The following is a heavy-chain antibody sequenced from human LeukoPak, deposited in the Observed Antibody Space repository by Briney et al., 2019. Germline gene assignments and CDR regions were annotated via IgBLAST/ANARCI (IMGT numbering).Heavy chain of an antibody. D-gene: IGHD4-23*01. Sequence: GGSLRLSCAASGFTFSSYAMSWVRQAPGRGLEWVSAISSSGGSTYYADSVKGRFTISRDNSKNTLYLQMNSLRAEDTAVYYCAKDTTTVVTPIRYWGQGTLVTVSS. CDR1: GFTFSSYA. CDR3: AKDTTTVVTPIRY. J-gene: IGHJ4*02. CDR2: ISSSGGST. V-gene: IGHV3-23*01.